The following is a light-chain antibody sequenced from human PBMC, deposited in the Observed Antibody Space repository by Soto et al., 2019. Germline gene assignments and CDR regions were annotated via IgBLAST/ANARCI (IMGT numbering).Light chain of an antibody. CDR3: SSYTSVTTPLYV. CDR2: DVT. J-gene: IGLJ1*01. CDR1: TSEVGNSNP. Sequence: QSVLTQPASLSGSSGQSITLSCTGNTSEVGNSNPVSWYQQHPGKAPQLIIYDVTYRPSGVSNRFSGSKSGSTASLTISGLQAEDEADYYCSSYTSVTTPLYVFGAGTKVTVL. V-gene: IGLV2-14*03.